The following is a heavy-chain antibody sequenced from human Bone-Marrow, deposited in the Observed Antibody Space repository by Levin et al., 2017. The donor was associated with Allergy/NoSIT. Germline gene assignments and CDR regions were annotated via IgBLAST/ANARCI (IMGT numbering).Heavy chain of an antibody. V-gene: IGHV1-8*01. CDR2: MNPNSGNT. D-gene: IGHD6-13*01. J-gene: IGHJ6*02. Sequence: GESLKISCKASGYTFTSYDINWVRQATGQGLEWMGWMNPNSGNTGYAQKFQGRVTMTRNTSISTAYMELSSLRSEDTAVYYCARGRVAAAFVGVWDYYYYGMDVWGQGTTVTVSS. CDR3: ARGRVAAAFVGVWDYYYYGMDV. CDR1: GYTFTSYD.